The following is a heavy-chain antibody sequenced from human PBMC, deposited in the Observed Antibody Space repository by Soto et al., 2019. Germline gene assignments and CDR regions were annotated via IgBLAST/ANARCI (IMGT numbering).Heavy chain of an antibody. D-gene: IGHD3-10*02. V-gene: IGHV3-53*01. CDR3: ARNYYDRGGGFDS. J-gene: IGHJ4*02. CDR2: IYSDGST. Sequence: EVQLVESGGGLIQPGGSLRLSCAASGFTVSSNYMSWVRQAPGKGLEWVSVIYSDGSTYYADSVKGRFTISRDNSKNPLYLKVNRLRAEDTAVYYGARNYYDRGGGFDSWGQGPLVTVSS. CDR1: GFTVSSNY.